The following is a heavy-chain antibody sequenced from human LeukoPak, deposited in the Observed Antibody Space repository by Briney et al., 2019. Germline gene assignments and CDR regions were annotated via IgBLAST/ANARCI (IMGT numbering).Heavy chain of an antibody. CDR2: IKQDGSDK. Sequence: GGSLRLSCAASGFTFSTYWMSWVRQAPGKGLKWVANIKQDGSDKSYVDSVKGRFTISRDNPKNSLYLQMNSLRAEDTAVYYCARVGGYAIQDAFDIWGQGTMVTVSS. CDR3: ARVGGYAIQDAFDI. V-gene: IGHV3-7*03. D-gene: IGHD5-12*01. CDR1: GFTFSTYW. J-gene: IGHJ3*02.